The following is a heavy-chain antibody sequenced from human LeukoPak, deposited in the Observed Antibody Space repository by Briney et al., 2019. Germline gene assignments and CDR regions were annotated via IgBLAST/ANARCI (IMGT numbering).Heavy chain of an antibody. V-gene: IGHV4-4*02. Sequence: SETLSLTCAVSGGSIGSSNWWSWVRQPPGKGLEWIGEIYHSGSTNYNPSLKSRVTISVDKSKNQFSLKLSSVTAADTAVYYCARREGGIAATNDYWGQGTLVTVSS. CDR3: ARREGGIAATNDY. J-gene: IGHJ4*02. CDR1: GGSIGSSNW. CDR2: IYHSGST. D-gene: IGHD6-13*01.